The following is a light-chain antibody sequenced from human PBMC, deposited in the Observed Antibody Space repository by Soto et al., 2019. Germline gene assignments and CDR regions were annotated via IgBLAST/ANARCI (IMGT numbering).Light chain of an antibody. V-gene: IGLV2-14*01. Sequence: QSALTQPASVSGSPGQSITISCTGTTSDIGDYNYVSWYQQYPGKAPKLMIYDVSNRPSGVSNRFSGSKSGTSASLAITGLQAEDEADYYCQSYDSSLSAWVFGGGTKLTVL. CDR2: DVS. CDR1: TSDIGDYNY. J-gene: IGLJ3*02. CDR3: QSYDSSLSAWV.